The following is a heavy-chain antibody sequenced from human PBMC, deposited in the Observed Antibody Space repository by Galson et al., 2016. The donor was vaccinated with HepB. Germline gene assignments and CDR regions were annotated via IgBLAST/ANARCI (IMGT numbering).Heavy chain of an antibody. CDR3: AKDTSWVLDF. CDR2: IVDSGVTT. CDR1: GFSFSSYA. D-gene: IGHD3-16*01. J-gene: IGHJ4*02. Sequence: SLRLSCAASGFSFSSYAMCWVRQAPGKGLEWVSAIVDSGVTTYYADSVRGRFTISRDNSKSTLYLQMNSLRAEDTAVYYCAKDTSWVLDFWGQGNLSPSPQ. V-gene: IGHV3-23*01.